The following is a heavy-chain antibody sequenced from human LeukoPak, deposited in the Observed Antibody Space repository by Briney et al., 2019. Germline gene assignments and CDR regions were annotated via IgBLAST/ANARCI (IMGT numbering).Heavy chain of an antibody. D-gene: IGHD3-16*01. CDR3: ARYEYARSDNTGLRYFHH. Sequence: PSQTLSLTCTVSGDSISSGAYAWTWIRQSPGKGLEWIGYVYNSGGTHYNSSLKSRLSISADMSQNKFSLNLSSVTAADTAAYYCARYEYARSDNTGLRYFHHWGQGTLVTVSS. CDR2: VYNSGGT. V-gene: IGHV4-30-4*01. CDR1: GDSISSGAYA. J-gene: IGHJ1*01.